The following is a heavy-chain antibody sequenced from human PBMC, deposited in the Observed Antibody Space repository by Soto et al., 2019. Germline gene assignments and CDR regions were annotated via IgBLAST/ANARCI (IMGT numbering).Heavy chain of an antibody. Sequence: EVQLLESGGGLVQPGGSLRLSCAASGITISNYPMSWVRQAPVKGLDWVSGISGSGDRTYYADSAKGRFTISKDISRNSLSLQLDRLGVEDTAVYFCVKDDGGYPSPVPHWGQGTLVTVSS. CDR2: ISGSGDRT. CDR1: GITISNYP. D-gene: IGHD3-22*01. CDR3: VKDDGGYPSPVPH. J-gene: IGHJ1*01. V-gene: IGHV3-23*01.